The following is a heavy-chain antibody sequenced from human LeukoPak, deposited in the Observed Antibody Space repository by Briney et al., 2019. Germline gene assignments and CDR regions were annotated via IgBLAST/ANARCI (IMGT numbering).Heavy chain of an antibody. D-gene: IGHD2-15*01. CDR2: IWGADDKT. CDR3: AKTQGYYDA. Sequence: GSLRLSCVASGFTFSNYAMTWVRQAPGKGLELVSGIWGADDKTVYGDAVKGRFTISRDNCQNQLYFAMNSLRADDTAVYYCAKTQGYYDAWGQGALVTVSS. J-gene: IGHJ5*02. CDR1: GFTFSNYA. V-gene: IGHV3-23*01.